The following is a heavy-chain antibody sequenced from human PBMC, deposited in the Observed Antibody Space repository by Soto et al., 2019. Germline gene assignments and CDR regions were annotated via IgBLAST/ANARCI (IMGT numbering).Heavy chain of an antibody. D-gene: IGHD3-3*01. Sequence: QITLKESGPTLVKPTQTLTLTCTFTGFSLSTSGVGVGWISQPPGKALEGLALIYWDDDKRYSPSLKRRLTITEDTSKHQVVLTMTTMDPVDTATYHCAHSDYDFWSGYYLDFDYWGQGTLVNVFS. CDR3: AHSDYDFWSGYYLDFDY. CDR1: GFSLSTSGVG. J-gene: IGHJ4*02. V-gene: IGHV2-5*02. CDR2: IYWDDDK.